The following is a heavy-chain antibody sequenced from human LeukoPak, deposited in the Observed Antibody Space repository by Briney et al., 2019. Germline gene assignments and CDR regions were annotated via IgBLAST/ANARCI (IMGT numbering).Heavy chain of an antibody. J-gene: IGHJ4*02. CDR1: GGSLSGSY. CDR2: INHSRSA. CDR3: ARARRDSGYYKVDY. D-gene: IGHD3-3*01. V-gene: IGHV4-34*01. Sequence: SETLSLTCAVYGGSLSGSYWSWIRQPPGKGLEWVGEINHSRSATYTPSLDSRVTLSIDKSKNQFSLNLNSVTAADTAVYYCARARRDSGYYKVDYWGQGTLVTVSS.